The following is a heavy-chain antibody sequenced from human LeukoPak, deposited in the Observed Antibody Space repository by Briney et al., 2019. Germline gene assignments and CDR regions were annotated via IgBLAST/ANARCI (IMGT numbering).Heavy chain of an antibody. D-gene: IGHD2-15*01. CDR2: IYTRGST. CDR1: GGSISSYY. CDR3: ARHPHCSGGSCYSGVGAFDI. V-gene: IGHV4-4*07. J-gene: IGHJ3*02. Sequence: SETLSLTCTVSGGSISSYYWSWIRQPAGKGLEWIGRIYTRGSTYYNPSLKSRVTISVDTSKNQFSLKLSSVTAADTAVYYCARHPHCSGGSCYSGVGAFDIWGQGTMVTVSS.